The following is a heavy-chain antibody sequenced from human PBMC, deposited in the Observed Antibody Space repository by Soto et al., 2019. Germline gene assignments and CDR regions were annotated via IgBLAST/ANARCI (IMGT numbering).Heavy chain of an antibody. J-gene: IGHJ3*02. CDR2: INHSGST. CDR1: GGCFSGYY. V-gene: IGHV4-34*01. D-gene: IGHD3-22*01. Sequence: TPETLCLTCAVYGGCFSGYYWTWSRQPPGTVLEWIGEINHSGSTNYNPSLKSRVTISVDTSKNQFSLKLTSVTAADTAVYYCARVGYYDGSGYNAFNIWGLGTMVT. CDR3: ARVGYYDGSGYNAFNI.